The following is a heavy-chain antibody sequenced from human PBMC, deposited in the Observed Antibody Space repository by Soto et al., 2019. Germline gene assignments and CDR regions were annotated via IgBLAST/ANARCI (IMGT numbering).Heavy chain of an antibody. CDR3: ARITGILGIYYGMDV. CDR1: GFTFSDFH. Sequence: QVQLVESGGGLVKPGGSLRLSCAASGFTFSDFHMSWIRQAPGKGLEWVSYITTSDTMYYADSVKGRFTISRDNAKNSLDLQMNSLRAEDTAMYYCARITGILGIYYGMDVWGQGTTVTVSS. V-gene: IGHV3-11*01. J-gene: IGHJ6*02. D-gene: IGHD3-16*01. CDR2: ITTSDTM.